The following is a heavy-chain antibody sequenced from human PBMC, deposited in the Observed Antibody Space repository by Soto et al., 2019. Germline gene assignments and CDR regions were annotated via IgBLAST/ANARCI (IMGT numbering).Heavy chain of an antibody. CDR2: IQYGAST. J-gene: IGHJ4*02. CDR3: ARGRGYGYGIDY. D-gene: IGHD5-18*01. CDR1: GVSVSSGDHY. Sequence: QVQLQESGPGLVKPSQTLSLTCTVSGVSVSSGDHYWSWLRQPPGKGLESIVYIQYGASTYYNQSLRSRTTISVDTSKNQFSLMLRSVTAADTAVYYCARGRGYGYGIDYWGQGTLVTVSS. V-gene: IGHV4-30-4*01.